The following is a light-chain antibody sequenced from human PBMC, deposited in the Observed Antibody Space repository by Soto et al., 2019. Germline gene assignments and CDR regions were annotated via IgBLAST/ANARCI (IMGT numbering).Light chain of an antibody. Sequence: EIVLTQSPATLSLSPGERATLSCRASQSVSSSLAWYQQKPGQAPRLLIDGASNGAAGIPARFSGTGSGTDFTLTISSLEPDDFAVYYCQQRYNWPLTFGGGTKVEIK. CDR1: QSVSSS. J-gene: IGKJ4*01. V-gene: IGKV3-11*01. CDR2: GAS. CDR3: QQRYNWPLT.